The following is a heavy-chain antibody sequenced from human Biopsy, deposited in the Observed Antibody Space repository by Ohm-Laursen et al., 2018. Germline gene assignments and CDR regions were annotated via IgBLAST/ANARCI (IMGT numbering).Heavy chain of an antibody. Sequence: SLSLSRSASGFTLSGYTMNWVRQAPGKGLEWVSSITSGSSFINYADSVKGRFTVSRDNAKNSLSLQMSSLRAEDTAVYYCVRETPLAQIPASLSGLAWFDPWGQGTLVTVSS. D-gene: IGHD2-2*01. CDR3: VRETPLAQIPASLSGLAWFDP. V-gene: IGHV3-21*06. CDR1: GFTLSGYT. CDR2: ITSGSSFI. J-gene: IGHJ5*02.